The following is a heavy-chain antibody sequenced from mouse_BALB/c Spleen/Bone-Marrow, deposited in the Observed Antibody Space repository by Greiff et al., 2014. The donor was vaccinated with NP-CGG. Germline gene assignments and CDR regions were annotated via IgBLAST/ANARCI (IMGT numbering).Heavy chain of an antibody. CDR1: GYKFTDYE. J-gene: IGHJ4*01. D-gene: IGHD2-2*01. CDR2: IDPETGGT. CDR3: TREGIYFGYDVPMDY. V-gene: IGHV1-15*01. Sequence: QVQLKHSGAELVRPGASVTLSCKASGYKFTDYEMHWVKQTPVHGLEWIGSIDPETGGTAYNQNFKGKATLTADRSSTTAYMELRSLTSEDSAVYYCTREGIYFGYDVPMDYWGQGTSVTVSS.